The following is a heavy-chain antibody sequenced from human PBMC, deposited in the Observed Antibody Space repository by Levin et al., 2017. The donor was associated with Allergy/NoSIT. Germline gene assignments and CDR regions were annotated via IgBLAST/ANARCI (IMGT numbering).Heavy chain of an antibody. V-gene: IGHV1-2*02. CDR2: VNPNNGGT. CDR3: ARAVPDIVVVPATSPPLDY. Sequence: ASVKVSCKASGYTFTGYYMHWVRQAPGQGLEWMGWVNPNNGGTNYAQKFQGRVTMTRDTSSSTAYMELSRLRSDDTAVYYCARAVPDIVVVPATSPPLDYWGQGTLVAVSS. CDR1: GYTFTGYY. J-gene: IGHJ4*02. D-gene: IGHD2-2*01.